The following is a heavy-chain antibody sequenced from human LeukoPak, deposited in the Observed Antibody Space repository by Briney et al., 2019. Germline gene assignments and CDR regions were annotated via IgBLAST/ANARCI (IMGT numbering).Heavy chain of an antibody. Sequence: GGSLRLSCAAFGFTFDDYGMSWVRQAPGKGLEWVSGINWNGGSTGYADSVKGRFTISGDDAKNSLYLQMNSLRAEDTALYHCARGGVNGAGAFDIWGQGTMVTVSS. CDR2: INWNGGST. D-gene: IGHD1-26*01. CDR1: GFTFDDYG. CDR3: ARGGVNGAGAFDI. V-gene: IGHV3-20*01. J-gene: IGHJ3*02.